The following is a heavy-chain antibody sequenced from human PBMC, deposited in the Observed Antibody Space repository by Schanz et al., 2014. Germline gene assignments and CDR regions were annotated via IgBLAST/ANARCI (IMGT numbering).Heavy chain of an antibody. CDR2: ISAYNGNT. Sequence: QVQLVQSGAAVKKPGASVKVSCKASGYTFTSYGISWVRQAPGQGLEWMGWISAYNGNTKYPQKLQGRVTMTTDTSTSTAYMELRSLRSDDTAVYYCARDAADFYGILTEEDYWGQGTLVTVSS. J-gene: IGHJ4*02. CDR1: GYTFTSYG. CDR3: ARDAADFYGILTEEDY. V-gene: IGHV1-18*01. D-gene: IGHD3-9*01.